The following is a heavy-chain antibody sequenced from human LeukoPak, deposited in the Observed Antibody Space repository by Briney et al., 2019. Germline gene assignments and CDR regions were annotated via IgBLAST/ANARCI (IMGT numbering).Heavy chain of an antibody. V-gene: IGHV4-59*01. J-gene: IGHJ3*02. D-gene: IGHD5-24*01. CDR2: IYYSGST. CDR1: GGSFSGYY. Sequence: SETLSLTCAVCGGSFSGYYWSWIRQPPGEGLEWIGYIYYSGSTNYNPSLKSRVTISVDTSKNQFSLKLSSVTAADTAVYYCAREMGDAFDIWGQGTMVTVSS. CDR3: AREMGDAFDI.